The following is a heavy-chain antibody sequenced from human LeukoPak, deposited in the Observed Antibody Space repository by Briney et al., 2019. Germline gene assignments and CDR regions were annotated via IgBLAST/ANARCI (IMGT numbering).Heavy chain of an antibody. J-gene: IGHJ4*02. D-gene: IGHD5-12*01. CDR2: ISSSSSYI. CDR3: ARDAGVATRLYYFDY. CDR1: GFTFSSYS. V-gene: IGHV3-21*01. Sequence: GGSLRLSCAASGFTFSSYSMNWVRQAPGKGLEWVPSISSSSSYIYYADSVKGRFTISRDNAKNSLYLQMNSLRAEDTTVYYCARDAGVATRLYYFDYWGQGTLVTVSS.